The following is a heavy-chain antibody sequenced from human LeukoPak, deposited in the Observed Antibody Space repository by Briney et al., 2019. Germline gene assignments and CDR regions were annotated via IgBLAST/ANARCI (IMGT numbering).Heavy chain of an antibody. J-gene: IGHJ4*02. V-gene: IGHV3-23*01. Sequence: PGGSLRLSCAASGFTFSSYAMSWVRQAPGKGLEWVSAISGSGGSTYYADSVKGRFTISRDNSKNTLYLQMNSLRAEDTAVYYCARDFGYCSGGSCYRYVDYWCQGSLVNVSS. CDR1: GFTFSSYA. CDR3: ARDFGYCSGGSCYRYVDY. CDR2: ISGSGGST. D-gene: IGHD2-15*01.